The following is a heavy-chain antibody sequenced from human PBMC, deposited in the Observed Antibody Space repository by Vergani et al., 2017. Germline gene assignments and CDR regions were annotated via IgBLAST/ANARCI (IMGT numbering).Heavy chain of an antibody. J-gene: IGHJ6*02. Sequence: QVQLVQSGAEVKKPGASVKVSCKASGYTFTGYYMHWVRQAPGQGLEWMGRINPNSGGTNYAQKFQGRVTMTRDTSISTAYMELSRLRSDDTVVYYCARGDCSSTSCTSMDVWGQGTTVTVSS. CDR3: ARGDCSSTSCTSMDV. CDR2: INPNSGGT. CDR1: GYTFTGYY. D-gene: IGHD2-2*01. V-gene: IGHV1-2*05.